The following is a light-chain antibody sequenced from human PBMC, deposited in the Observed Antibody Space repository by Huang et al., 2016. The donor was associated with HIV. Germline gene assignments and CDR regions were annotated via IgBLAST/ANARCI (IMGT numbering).Light chain of an antibody. J-gene: IGKJ4*01. CDR3: QHSDGLSPLT. Sequence: IRMTQSPSSLSASTGDRVTITCRASQNVGTSLAWYQQRPGRAPVLLIYDASTLQRGVPSRFSGSGSRTVFTLTIGCLQVEDAATYYCQHSDGLSPLTFGVGT. CDR2: DAS. V-gene: IGKV1-8*01. CDR1: QNVGTS.